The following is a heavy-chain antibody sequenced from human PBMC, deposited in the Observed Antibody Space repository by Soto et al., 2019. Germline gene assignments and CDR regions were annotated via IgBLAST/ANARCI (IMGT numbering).Heavy chain of an antibody. Sequence: GGSLRLSCAASGFTFSSYAMHWVRQAPGKGLEWVAVISYDGSNKYYADSVKGRFTISRDNSKNTLYLQMNSLRAEDTAVYYCARDSGRYFDWPQVGYFDYWGQGTLVTVSS. D-gene: IGHD3-9*01. CDR2: ISYDGSNK. V-gene: IGHV3-30-3*01. J-gene: IGHJ4*02. CDR3: ARDSGRYFDWPQVGYFDY. CDR1: GFTFSSYA.